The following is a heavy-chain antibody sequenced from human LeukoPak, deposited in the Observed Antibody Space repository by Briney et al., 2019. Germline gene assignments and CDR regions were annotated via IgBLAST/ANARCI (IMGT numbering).Heavy chain of an antibody. CDR2: ISGSGDST. V-gene: IGHV3-23*01. CDR1: GFTFSSYG. D-gene: IGHD6-19*01. CDR3: ARRSGIAVAGAFDY. Sequence: PGRSLRLSCAASGFTFSSYGMHWVRQAPGKGLEWVSGISGSGDSTYYADSVKGRFTISRDNSKNTLYLQMNSLRAEDTAVYYCARRSGIAVAGAFDYWGQGTLVTVSS. J-gene: IGHJ4*02.